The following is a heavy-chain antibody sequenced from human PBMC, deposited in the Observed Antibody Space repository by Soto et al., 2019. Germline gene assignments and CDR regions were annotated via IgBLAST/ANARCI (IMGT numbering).Heavy chain of an antibody. CDR3: ARSGRYSYGSPMGY. CDR2: ISGSGGST. V-gene: IGHV3-23*01. D-gene: IGHD5-18*01. Sequence: GGSLRLSCAASGFTFSSYAMSWVRQAPGKGLEWVSAISGSGGSTYYADSVKGRFTISRDNSKNTLYLQMNSLRAEDTAVYYCARSGRYSYGSPMGYWGQGTLVTVSS. CDR1: GFTFSSYA. J-gene: IGHJ4*02.